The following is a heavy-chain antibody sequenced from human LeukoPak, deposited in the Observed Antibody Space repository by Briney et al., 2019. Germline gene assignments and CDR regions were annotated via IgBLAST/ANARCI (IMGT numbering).Heavy chain of an antibody. CDR2: ISGSGGST. V-gene: IGHV3-23*01. CDR1: GFTFSSYA. D-gene: IGHD3-3*01. CDR3: AKDGDDFDYYYYYMDV. Sequence: GGSLRLSCAASGFTFSSYAMSWVRQAPGKGLEWVSAISGSGGSTYYADSVKGRFTISRDNSKNTLYLQMNSLRAEDTAVYYCAKDGDDFDYYYYYMDVWGKGTTVTVSS. J-gene: IGHJ6*03.